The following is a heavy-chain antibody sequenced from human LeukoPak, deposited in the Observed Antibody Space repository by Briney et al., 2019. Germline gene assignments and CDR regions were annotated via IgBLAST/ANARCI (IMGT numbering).Heavy chain of an antibody. CDR3: AREYYGSGSYYNAPTWFDS. V-gene: IGHV1-8*01. CDR1: GYTFTSYD. Sequence: GASVKVSCKASGYTFTSYDINWVRQATGQGLEWMGWMNPNSGNTGYAQKFQGRVTMTRNTSISTAYMELSSLRSEDTAVYYCAREYYGSGSYYNAPTWFDSWGQGTLVTVSS. CDR2: MNPNSGNT. J-gene: IGHJ5*01. D-gene: IGHD3-10*01.